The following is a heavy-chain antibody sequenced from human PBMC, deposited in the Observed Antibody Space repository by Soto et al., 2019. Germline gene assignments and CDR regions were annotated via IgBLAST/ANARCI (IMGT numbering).Heavy chain of an antibody. J-gene: IGHJ4*02. CDR1: GFTFGNFG. CDR2: ISSDGSRT. Sequence: QVQLVESGGGVVQPGRSLRLSCAASGFTFGNFGIHWVRQAPGKGLEWVADISSDGSRTFYADSVKGRFTISRDNSKNTLDLQMNSLRTEDTAVYFCARGCSGGTNCFYFDFWGQGILVTVSS. CDR3: ARGCSGGTNCFYFDF. V-gene: IGHV3-30*03. D-gene: IGHD6-13*01.